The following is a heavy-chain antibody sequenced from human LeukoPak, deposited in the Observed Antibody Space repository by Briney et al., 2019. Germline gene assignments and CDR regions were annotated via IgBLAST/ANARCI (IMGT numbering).Heavy chain of an antibody. CDR1: GFLFIRYW. V-gene: IGHV5-51*01. Sequence: GESLKISCKVSGFLFIRYWIGWVRQMPGKGLEWMGIIHPADSDTKYSPSFQGQVTISADKSISTAYLQWSSLKASDTAMYYCARGLVVGELSFDHFDYWGQGALVTVSS. D-gene: IGHD3-16*02. CDR2: IHPADSDT. J-gene: IGHJ4*02. CDR3: ARGLVVGELSFDHFDY.